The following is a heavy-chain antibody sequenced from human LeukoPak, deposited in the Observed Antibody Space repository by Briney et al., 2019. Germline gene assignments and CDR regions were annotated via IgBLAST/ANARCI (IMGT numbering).Heavy chain of an antibody. D-gene: IGHD1-1*01. CDR1: GFTFSSYS. CDR2: ISSSSYI. J-gene: IGHJ3*02. CDR3: ARGSSLDDAFDI. V-gene: IGHV3-21*01. Sequence: GGSLRLSCAASGFTFSSYSMNWVRQAPGKGLEWVSSISSSSYIYYADSVKGRFTISRDNAKNSLYLQMNSLRAEDTAVYYCARGSSLDDAFDIWGQGTMVTVSS.